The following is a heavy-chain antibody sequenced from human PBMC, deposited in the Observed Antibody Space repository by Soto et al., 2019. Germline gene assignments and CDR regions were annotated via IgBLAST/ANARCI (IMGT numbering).Heavy chain of an antibody. Sequence: EGSLRLSCAASGFTFSSFSMNWVRQAPGKGLEWVSSISSTSSYIYYADSVKGRFTMSRDNAKNSLYLQMNSLRAEDTALYYCAIGYCTSTSCSHYYYYYMDVWGKGTTVTVSS. CDR1: GFTFSSFS. D-gene: IGHD2-2*03. CDR2: ISSTSSYI. V-gene: IGHV3-21*01. J-gene: IGHJ6*03. CDR3: AIGYCTSTSCSHYYYYYMDV.